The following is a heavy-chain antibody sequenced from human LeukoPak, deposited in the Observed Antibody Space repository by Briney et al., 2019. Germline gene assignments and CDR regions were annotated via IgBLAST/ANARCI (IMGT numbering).Heavy chain of an antibody. Sequence: SVKVSCKASGGTFSSYAISWVRQAPGQGLEWMGRIIPILGIANYAQKFQDRVTITADKSTSTAYMEPSSLRSEDTAVYYCARLDCSGGSCYPWFDPWGQGTLVTVSS. CDR3: ARLDCSGGSCYPWFDP. D-gene: IGHD2-15*01. V-gene: IGHV1-69*04. CDR1: GGTFSSYA. CDR2: IIPILGIA. J-gene: IGHJ5*02.